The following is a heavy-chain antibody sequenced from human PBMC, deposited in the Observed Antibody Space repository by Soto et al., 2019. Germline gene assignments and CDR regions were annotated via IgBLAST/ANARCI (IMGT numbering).Heavy chain of an antibody. V-gene: IGHV4-59*01. D-gene: IGHD3-10*01. Sequence: PSETLSLTCTASGGSISSYFWSWIRQPPGKGLEWIGYIYYSGSTNYNPSLKSRVTISVDTSKNQFSLKLSSVTAADTAVYYCARDLGGYYFDYWGQGTLVTVSS. CDR1: GGSISSYF. J-gene: IGHJ4*02. CDR2: IYYSGST. CDR3: ARDLGGYYFDY.